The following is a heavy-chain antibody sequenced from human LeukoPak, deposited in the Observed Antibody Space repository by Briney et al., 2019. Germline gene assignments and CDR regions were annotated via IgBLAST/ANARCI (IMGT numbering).Heavy chain of an antibody. J-gene: IGHJ4*02. CDR2: IYTNGIS. CDR1: GGSIRSYY. Sequence: PSETLSLTCTVSGGSIRSYYWTWIRQPAGKGLEWIGRIYTNGISNHNPSLKSRVSMSQDTSKNQSSLKVSSVTAADTAVYYCARALGGDTDYWGQGILVTVSS. D-gene: IGHD3-16*01. CDR3: ARALGGDTDY. V-gene: IGHV4-4*07.